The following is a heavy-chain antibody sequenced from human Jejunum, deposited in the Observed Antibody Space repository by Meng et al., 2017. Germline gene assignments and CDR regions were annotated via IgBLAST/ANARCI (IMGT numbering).Heavy chain of an antibody. V-gene: IGHV4-34*01. Sequence: QVQLQQGGAGLLKPSETLSLTCAVYGGSFSGYYCGWIRQAPGKGLEWIGDIDHSGSTNYNPSLKNRVTISVDTSRNQFSLSLSSVTAADTAVYYCARHGAAPYFDDWGQGSLVTVSS. CDR1: GGSFSGYY. J-gene: IGHJ4*02. CDR3: ARHGAAPYFDD. CDR2: IDHSGST. D-gene: IGHD2-15*01.